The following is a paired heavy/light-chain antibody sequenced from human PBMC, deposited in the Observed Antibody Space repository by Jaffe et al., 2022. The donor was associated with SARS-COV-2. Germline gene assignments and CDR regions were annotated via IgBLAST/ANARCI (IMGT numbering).Heavy chain of an antibody. CDR2: MNSNSGNT. J-gene: IGHJ6*03. D-gene: IGHD2-8*01. V-gene: IGHV1-8*01. CDR1: GYTFINYD. Sequence: QVQLEQSGAEVKKPGASVKVSCKASGYTFINYDINWVRQAAGQGLEWMGWMNSNSGNTGYAQKFRDRVTMTRNTSISTAYMELSSLRSEDTAVYYCARAGNGNVHYYHMDVWGKGTTVTVSS. CDR3: ARAGNGNVHYYHMDV.
Light chain of an antibody. CDR3: AAWDDSLNAYV. V-gene: IGLV1-44*01. J-gene: IGLJ1*01. CDR2: SNN. Sequence: QSVLTQPPSASGTPGQRVTISCSGSSSNIGSNTVSWYQQLPGAAPKLLIYSNNQRPSGVPDRFSGSKSGTSASLAISGLQSEDEADYYCAAWDDSLNAYVFATGTKVTVL. CDR1: SSNIGSNT.